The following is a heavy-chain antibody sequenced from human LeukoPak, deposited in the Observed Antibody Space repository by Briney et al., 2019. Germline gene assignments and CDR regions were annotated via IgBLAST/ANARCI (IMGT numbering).Heavy chain of an antibody. V-gene: IGHV3-48*03. J-gene: IGHJ4*02. Sequence: GGSLRLSCAASGFTFNSYEMNWVRQAPGKGLEWVSYINSGGSAIYYADSVKGRFTISRDNAKNSLYLQMNSLRADDTAVYYCARGGSYVHYWGQGTLVTVST. D-gene: IGHD1-26*01. CDR3: ARGGSYVHY. CDR1: GFTFNSYE. CDR2: INSGGSAI.